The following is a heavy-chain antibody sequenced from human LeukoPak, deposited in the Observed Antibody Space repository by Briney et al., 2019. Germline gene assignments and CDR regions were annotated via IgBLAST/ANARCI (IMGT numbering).Heavy chain of an antibody. J-gene: IGHJ4*02. CDR3: AKGSGRYWTFFDF. CDR1: GFTFEDYA. D-gene: IGHD1-26*01. CDR2: ISWNSGSI. Sequence: GGSLRLSCSVSGFTFEDYAMHWVRQAPGKGLEWVSGISWNSGSIDYVESVKGRFTISRDNAENSLYLQMNSLRPEDTALYYCAKGSGRYWTFFDFWGQGTLVAVPS. V-gene: IGHV3-9*01.